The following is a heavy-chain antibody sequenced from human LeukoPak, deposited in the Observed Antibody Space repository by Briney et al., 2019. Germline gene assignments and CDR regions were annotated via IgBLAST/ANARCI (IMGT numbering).Heavy chain of an antibody. V-gene: IGHV3-21*01. CDR2: ISSSSSYI. CDR3: ARGDYGDYGGPYYFDY. Sequence: GGSLRLSCAASGFTFSSYSMNWVRQDPGKGLEWVSSISSSSSYIYYADSVKGRFTISRDNAKNSLYLQMNSLRAEDTAVYYCARGDYGDYGGPYYFDYWGQGTLVTVSS. D-gene: IGHD4-17*01. J-gene: IGHJ4*02. CDR1: GFTFSSYS.